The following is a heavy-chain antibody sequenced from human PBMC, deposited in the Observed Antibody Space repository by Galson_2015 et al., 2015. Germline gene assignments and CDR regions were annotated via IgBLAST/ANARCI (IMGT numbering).Heavy chain of an antibody. CDR3: GGVRGVPGRKPDY. Sequence: SLRLSCAASGFTFSSYWMSWVRQAPGKGLEWVANIKQDGSEKYYVDSVKGRFTISRDNAKNSLYLQMNSLRAEDTAVYYCGGVRGVPGRKPDYWGQGTLVTVSS. CDR1: GFTFSSYW. J-gene: IGHJ4*02. CDR2: IKQDGSEK. D-gene: IGHD3-10*01. V-gene: IGHV3-7*03.